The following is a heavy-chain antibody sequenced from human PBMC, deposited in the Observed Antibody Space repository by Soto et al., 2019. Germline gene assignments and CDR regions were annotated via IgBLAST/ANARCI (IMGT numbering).Heavy chain of an antibody. J-gene: IGHJ4*02. CDR2: IYYSGST. V-gene: IGHV4-39*01. CDR1: GGSISSSSYY. CDR3: AVLGGMVILKGTIDY. D-gene: IGHD3-9*01. Sequence: SETLSLTCTVSGGSISSSSYYWGWIRQPPGKGLEWIGSIYYSGSTYYNPSLKSRVTISVDTSKNQFSLKLSSVTAADTAVYYCAVLGGMVILKGTIDYWGQGTLVTVSS.